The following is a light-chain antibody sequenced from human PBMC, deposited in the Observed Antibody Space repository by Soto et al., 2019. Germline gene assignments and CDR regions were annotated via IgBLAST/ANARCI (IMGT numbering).Light chain of an antibody. CDR1: QGIRND. CDR2: AAS. J-gene: IGKJ1*01. Sequence: IQMTSYPSSLFASVVDRVTTTCRASQGIRNDLDWFQQKPGKAPKLLIYAASNLQSGVPSRFSGSGSGTEFTLTISSLQPDDFATYYCQPYNSYSRTFGQGTKVDIK. CDR3: QPYNSYSRT. V-gene: IGKV1-17*01.